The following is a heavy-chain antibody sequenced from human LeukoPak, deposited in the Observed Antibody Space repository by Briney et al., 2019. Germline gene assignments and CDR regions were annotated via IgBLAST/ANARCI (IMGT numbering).Heavy chain of an antibody. CDR3: ARASDPWLQLT. Sequence: PGGSLRLSCAASGFTFRNYWMIWVRQAPGKGLEWLGNIKGDGSEKRYADSVRGRFTISRDNAQTSLYLQMNSLRAEDTAVYYCARASDPWLQLTWDQGTLVTVSS. J-gene: IGHJ5*02. D-gene: IGHD5-24*01. V-gene: IGHV3-7*05. CDR2: IKGDGSEK. CDR1: GFTFRNYW.